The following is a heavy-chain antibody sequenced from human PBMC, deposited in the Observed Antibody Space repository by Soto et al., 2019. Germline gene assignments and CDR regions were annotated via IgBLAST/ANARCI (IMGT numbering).Heavy chain of an antibody. CDR2: IGGSDNRT. V-gene: IGHV3-23*01. Sequence: GGSLRLSCAASGFTFSSYAMSWVRQAPGKGLEWVSAIGGSDNRTYYADSVKGRFTISRDNSKNTLYLQMSSLRADDTAVYYCAPMGVWGQGTTVTVSS. J-gene: IGHJ6*02. CDR1: GFTFSSYA. CDR3: APMGV.